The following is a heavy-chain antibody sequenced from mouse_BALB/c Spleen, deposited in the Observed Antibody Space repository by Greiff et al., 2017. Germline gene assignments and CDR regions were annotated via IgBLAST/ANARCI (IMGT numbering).Heavy chain of an antibody. CDR2: IWGDGST. D-gene: IGHD1-1*01. J-gene: IGHJ2*01. Sequence: QVQLKESGPGLVAPSQSLSITCTVSGFSLTGYGVNWVRQPPGKGLEWLGMIWGDGSTDYNSALKSRLSISKDNSKSQVFLKMNSLQTDDTARYYCARDYYGSSYVLYFDYWGQGTTLTVSS. V-gene: IGHV2-6-7*01. CDR1: GFSLTGYG. CDR3: ARDYYGSSYVLYFDY.